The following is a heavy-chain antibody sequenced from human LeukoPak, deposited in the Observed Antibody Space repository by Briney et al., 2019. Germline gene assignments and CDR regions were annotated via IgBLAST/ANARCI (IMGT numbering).Heavy chain of an antibody. CDR1: GGTFSSYA. D-gene: IGHD1-26*01. V-gene: IGHV1-69*04. CDR3: ARDQGSSRIGGPADY. J-gene: IGHJ4*02. CDR2: IIPILGIA. Sequence: GASVKVSCKASGGTFSSYAISWVRQAPGQGLEWMGRIIPILGIANYAQKFQGRVTITADKSTSTAYMELSSLRSEDTAVYYCARDQGSSRIGGPADYWGQGTLVTVSS.